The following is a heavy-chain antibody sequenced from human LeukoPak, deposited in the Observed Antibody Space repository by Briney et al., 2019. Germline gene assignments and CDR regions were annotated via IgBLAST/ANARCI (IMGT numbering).Heavy chain of an antibody. Sequence: GESLKISCKGSGYSFTSYWIGWVRQMPGKGLEWMGIIYSGDSDTRYSPSFQGQVTISADKSISTAYPQWSSLKASDTAMYYCARLLGTYYYDSSGYFADYWGQGTLVTVSS. V-gene: IGHV5-51*01. J-gene: IGHJ4*02. CDR2: IYSGDSDT. CDR3: ARLLGTYYYDSSGYFADY. D-gene: IGHD3-22*01. CDR1: GYSFTSYW.